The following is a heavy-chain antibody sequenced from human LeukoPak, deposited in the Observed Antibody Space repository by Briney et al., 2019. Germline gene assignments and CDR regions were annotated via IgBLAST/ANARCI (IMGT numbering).Heavy chain of an antibody. V-gene: IGHV3-21*04. CDR3: AKDFSITIFGVVMVFDY. D-gene: IGHD3-3*01. CDR2: ISSSSSYI. Sequence: GGSLRLSCAASGFTFSSYSMNWVRQALGKGLEWVSSISSSSSYIYYADSVKGRFTISRDNAKNSLYLQMNSLRAEDTAVYYCAKDFSITIFGVVMVFDYWGQGTLVTVSS. J-gene: IGHJ4*02. CDR1: GFTFSSYS.